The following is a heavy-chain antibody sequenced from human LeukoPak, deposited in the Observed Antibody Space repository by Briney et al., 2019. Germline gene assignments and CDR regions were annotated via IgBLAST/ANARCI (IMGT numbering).Heavy chain of an antibody. J-gene: IGHJ4*02. V-gene: IGHV5-51*01. Sequence: PGESLKISCKDSGYSFTTSWIGWVRQMPGKGLEWMGIIFPRDSDTRYSPSFQGQVTMLADKSISTAYLQWSSLKASDTAMYYCAKVRGSGGFVIDYWGQGTVVTVSS. CDR3: AKVRGSGGFVIDY. CDR2: IFPRDSDT. CDR1: GYSFTTSW. D-gene: IGHD6-19*01.